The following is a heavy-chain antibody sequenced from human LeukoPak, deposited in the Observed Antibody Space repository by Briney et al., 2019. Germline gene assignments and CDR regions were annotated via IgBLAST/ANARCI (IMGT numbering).Heavy chain of an antibody. CDR3: ARGNYGWFGPFDY. CDR1: GFTFSSYG. D-gene: IGHD3-10*01. J-gene: IGHJ4*02. Sequence: PGGSLRLSCAASGFTFSSYGMHWVRQAPGKGLEWVAVIWYDGSNKYYADSVKGRFTISRDNSKNTLYLQMNSLRAEDTAVYYCARGNYGWFGPFDYWGQGTLVTVSS. V-gene: IGHV3-33*01. CDR2: IWYDGSNK.